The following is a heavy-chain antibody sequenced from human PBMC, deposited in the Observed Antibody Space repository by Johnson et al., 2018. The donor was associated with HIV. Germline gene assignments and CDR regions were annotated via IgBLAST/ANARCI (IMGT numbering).Heavy chain of an antibody. J-gene: IGHJ3*02. CDR1: GFTVSSNY. CDR3: AKELAADGVDAFDI. Sequence: VQLVESGGGLVQPGGSLRLSCAASGFTVSSNYMSWVRQAPGKGLEWVSVIYSGGSTYYADSVKGRFTISRDNSKNTLYLQMNRLRSDDTAVYYCAKELAADGVDAFDIWGQGTMVTVSS. CDR2: IYSGGST. D-gene: IGHD6-13*01. V-gene: IGHV3-66*01.